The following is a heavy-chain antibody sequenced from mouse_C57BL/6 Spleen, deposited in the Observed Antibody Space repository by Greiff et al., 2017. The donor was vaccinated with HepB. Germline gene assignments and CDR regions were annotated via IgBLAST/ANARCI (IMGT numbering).Heavy chain of an antibody. J-gene: IGHJ1*03. CDR2: INTNNGGT. Sequence: EVQLQQSGPELVKPGASVKISCKASGYTFTDYYMNWVKQSHGKSLEWIGDINTNNGGTSYNQTFKGKATLTVDKSSSTAYMELRSLTSEDSAVYYCARAKQYYDSSSRYFDVWGTGTTVTVSS. CDR1: GYTFTDYY. V-gene: IGHV1-26*01. CDR3: ARAKQYYDSSSRYFDV. D-gene: IGHD1-1*01.